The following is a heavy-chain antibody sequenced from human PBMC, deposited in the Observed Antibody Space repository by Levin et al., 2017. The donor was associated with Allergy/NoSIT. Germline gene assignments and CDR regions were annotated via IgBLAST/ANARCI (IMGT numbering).Heavy chain of an antibody. CDR3: ARLRIAAAEDYYMDG. D-gene: IGHD6-13*01. CDR2: ISYSGST. Sequence: SAPLSLPFPFSFFSICIFFSFFFVFFYFPFPVLAWLGRISYSGSTYYNPSLKSRVTISVDTSKNQFSLKLSSVTAADTAVYYCARLRIAAAEDYYMDGWGKGTTVTVSS. J-gene: IGHJ6*03. CDR1: FFSICIFFSF. V-gene: IGHV4-39*01.